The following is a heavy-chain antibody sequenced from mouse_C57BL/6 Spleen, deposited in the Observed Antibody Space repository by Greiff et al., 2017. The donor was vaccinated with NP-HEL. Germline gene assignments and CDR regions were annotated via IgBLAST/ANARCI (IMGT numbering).Heavy chain of an antibody. CDR3: ARADYGSSPLAY. V-gene: IGHV1-53*01. CDR2: INPSNGGT. CDR1: GYTFTSYW. D-gene: IGHD1-1*01. J-gene: IGHJ3*01. Sequence: QVHVKQSGTELVKPGASVKLSCKASGYTFTSYWMHWVKQRPGQGLEWIGNINPSNGGTNYNEKFKSKATLTVDKSSSTAYMQLSSLTSEDSAVYYCARADYGSSPLAYWGQGTLVTVSA.